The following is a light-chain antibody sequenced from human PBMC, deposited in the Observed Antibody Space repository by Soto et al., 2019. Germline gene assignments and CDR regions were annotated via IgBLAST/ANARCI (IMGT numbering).Light chain of an antibody. V-gene: IGKV1-5*01. Sequence: DIPMTQSPSTLSASVGDRVTITCRASQTIGNFLAWYHQKPGKAPKLLISDASSLEGGVPSRFSGTGSGTEFTLTISSLQPDDFATYYCQQYYFYWTFGQGTKVEMK. CDR1: QTIGNF. CDR3: QQYYFYWT. CDR2: DAS. J-gene: IGKJ1*01.